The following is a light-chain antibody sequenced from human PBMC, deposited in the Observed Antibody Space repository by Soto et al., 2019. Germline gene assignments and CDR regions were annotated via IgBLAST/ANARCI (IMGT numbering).Light chain of an antibody. CDR1: SSDVGGYDY. V-gene: IGLV2-14*01. J-gene: IGLJ1*01. CDR2: NVY. CDR3: TSYKNRYTYV. Sequence: QSALTQPASVSGSPGQSITISCTGTSSDVGGYDYVGWYQQHPGKAPKLMIYNVYNRPSGVSFRFSGSKSGNTASLTISGLQTEDEDDYYYTSYKNRYTYVFGTGTKVTVL.